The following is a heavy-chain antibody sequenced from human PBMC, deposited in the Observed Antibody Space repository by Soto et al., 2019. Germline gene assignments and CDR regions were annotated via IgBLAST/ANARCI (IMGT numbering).Heavy chain of an antibody. CDR3: SRVRCSRPDAFDI. D-gene: IGHD6-13*01. Sequence: SETLSLTCTVSGGSISSYYWSWIRQPPGKGLEWIGYIYYSGSTNYNPSLKSRVTISVDTSKNQFSLKLSSVTAADTAVSYCSRVRCSRPDAFDIWGQGTMVTVSS. CDR2: IYYSGST. J-gene: IGHJ3*02. CDR1: GGSISSYY. V-gene: IGHV4-59*01.